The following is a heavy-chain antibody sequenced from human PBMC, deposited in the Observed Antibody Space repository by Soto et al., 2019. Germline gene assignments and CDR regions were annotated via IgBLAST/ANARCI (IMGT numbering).Heavy chain of an antibody. CDR3: ARDPGYCSGGSCPAGYMDV. Sequence: GASVKVSCKASGYTFTCYYMHWVRQAPGQGLEWMGWINPNSGSTNYAQKFQGWVTMTRDTSISTAYMELSRLRSDDTAVYYCARDPGYCSGGSCPAGYMDVWGKGTTVTVSS. J-gene: IGHJ6*03. D-gene: IGHD2-15*01. CDR1: GYTFTCYY. V-gene: IGHV1-2*04. CDR2: INPNSGST.